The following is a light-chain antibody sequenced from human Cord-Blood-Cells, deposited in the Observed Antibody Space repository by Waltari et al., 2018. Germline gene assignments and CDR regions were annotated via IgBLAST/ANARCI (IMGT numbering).Light chain of an antibody. J-gene: IGLJ3*02. CDR3: CSYAGSSTFEGV. CDR2: EGS. Sequence: QSALTQPASVSGSPGQSITISCTGTSSDVGSYNLVSWYQQQPGKAPKRMIYEGSKRPSGVSNRFSGAKSGNTASLTSSGLQAEDEADYYCCSYAGSSTFEGVFGGGTKLTVL. V-gene: IGLV2-23*03. CDR1: SSDVGSYNL.